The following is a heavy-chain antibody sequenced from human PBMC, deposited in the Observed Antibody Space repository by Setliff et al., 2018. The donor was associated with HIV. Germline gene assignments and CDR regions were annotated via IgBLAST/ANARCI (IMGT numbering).Heavy chain of an antibody. CDR3: ASDHRLPWVHPPYWYFVL. V-gene: IGHV4-34*01. D-gene: IGHD3-10*01. CDR1: GESFSNYY. CDR2: INHSGTT. J-gene: IGHJ2*01. Sequence: SETMSLTWAVVGESFSNYYWNWFSQPPGGRMEWIGEINHSGTTDYNSSLKSRVTISVDTSKKQFSLEMRSLTVADTAVNNCASDHRLPWVHPPYWYFVLWGRGTLVTVSS.